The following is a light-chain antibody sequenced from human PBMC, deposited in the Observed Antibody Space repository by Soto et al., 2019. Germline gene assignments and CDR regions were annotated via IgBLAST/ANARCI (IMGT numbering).Light chain of an antibody. CDR3: FSLTTSATWV. CDR2: EVS. Sequence: QSALTQPASVSGSPGQSITISCTGSSSDVGTYNRVSWYQRHPGKAPKLIIYEVSHRPSGVSNRFSGSKSGNTASLTISGLQAEDEADFYCFSLTTSATWVFGGGTKLTVL. J-gene: IGLJ3*02. V-gene: IGLV2-14*01. CDR1: SSDVGTYNR.